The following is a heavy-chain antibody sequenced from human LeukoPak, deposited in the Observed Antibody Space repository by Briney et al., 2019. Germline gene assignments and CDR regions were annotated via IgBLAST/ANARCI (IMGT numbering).Heavy chain of an antibody. CDR1: GFTFDDYG. J-gene: IGHJ4*02. Sequence: PGGSLRLSCAASGFTFDDYGMSWVRQAPGKGLEWVSFIYSGGKTHSSDSVKGRFTISRDNSKNTPYLQMSSLRAEDTAIYYCARRAGEYSHPYDYWGQGTLVTVSS. D-gene: IGHD2-15*01. V-gene: IGHV3-53*01. CDR3: ARRAGEYSHPYDY. CDR2: IYSGGKT.